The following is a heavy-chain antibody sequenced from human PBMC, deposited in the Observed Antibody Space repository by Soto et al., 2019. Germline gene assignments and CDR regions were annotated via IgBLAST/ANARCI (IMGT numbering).Heavy chain of an antibody. CDR3: ATESVDTAMEHRIGMDV. J-gene: IGHJ6*02. D-gene: IGHD5-18*01. V-gene: IGHV3-48*02. CDR1: GFTFRSYS. CDR2: ISPSSSTI. Sequence: EVQLVESGGGLVQPGGSLRLSCGASGFTFRSYSMNWVRQAPGKGLEWVSYISPSSSTIYYADSVKGRLNIARDNAKNSLYLQMNSLRDEDTAVYYCATESVDTAMEHRIGMDVWGQGTTVTVSS.